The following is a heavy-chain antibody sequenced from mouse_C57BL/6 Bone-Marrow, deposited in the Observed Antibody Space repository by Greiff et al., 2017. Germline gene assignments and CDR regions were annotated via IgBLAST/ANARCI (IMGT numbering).Heavy chain of an antibody. J-gene: IGHJ4*01. CDR3: ARQGFYYGSPYAMDY. V-gene: IGHV5-15*01. CDR2: ISNLAYSI. CDR1: GFTFSDYG. Sequence: EVQRVESGGGLVQPGGSLKLSCAASGFTFSDYGMAWVRQAPRKGPEWVAFISNLAYSIYYADTVTGRFTISRENAKNTLYLEMSSLRSEDTAMYYCARQGFYYGSPYAMDYWGQGTSGSVSS. D-gene: IGHD1-1*01.